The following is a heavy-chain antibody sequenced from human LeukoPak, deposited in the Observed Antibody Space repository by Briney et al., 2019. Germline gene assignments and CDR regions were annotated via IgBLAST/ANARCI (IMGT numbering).Heavy chain of an antibody. CDR2: IYYSGST. CDR1: GGSISSYY. Sequence: SPSETLSLACTVSGGSISSYYWSWIRQPPGKGLEWIGYIYYSGSTNYNPSLKSRVTISVDTSKNQFSLKLSSVTAADTAVYYCARDVSGYYLYWGQGTLVTVSS. J-gene: IGHJ4*02. D-gene: IGHD3-22*01. CDR3: ARDVSGYYLY. V-gene: IGHV4-59*01.